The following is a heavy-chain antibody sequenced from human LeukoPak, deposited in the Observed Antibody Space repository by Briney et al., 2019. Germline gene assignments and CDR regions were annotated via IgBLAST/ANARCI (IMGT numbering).Heavy chain of an antibody. J-gene: IGHJ6*02. V-gene: IGHV4-4*02. CDR2: IYLYGTT. Sequence: SETLSLTCSVSAGSISSSSWWSWVRQSPVKGLEGIGEIYLYGTTNYNPSLKSRVTMSVDRSKNQFSLKLSSVTAADTAVYYCARQKWEQQGRDYYFNGLDVWGPGTTVTVSS. D-gene: IGHD1-26*01. CDR1: AGSISSSSW. CDR3: ARQKWEQQGRDYYFNGLDV.